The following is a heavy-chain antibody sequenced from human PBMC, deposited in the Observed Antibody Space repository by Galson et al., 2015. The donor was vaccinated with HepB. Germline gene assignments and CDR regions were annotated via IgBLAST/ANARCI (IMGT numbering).Heavy chain of an antibody. CDR2: IYHSGST. J-gene: IGHJ4*02. Sequence: LSLTCAVSGGSISSSNWWSWVRQPPGKGLEWIGEIYHSGSTNYNPSLKSRVTISVDKSKNQFSLKLSSVTAADTAVYYCASRSNYVWGNYRYPLGDWGQGTLVTVSS. D-gene: IGHD3-16*02. CDR3: ASRSNYVWGNYRYPLGD. CDR1: GGSISSSNW. V-gene: IGHV4-4*02.